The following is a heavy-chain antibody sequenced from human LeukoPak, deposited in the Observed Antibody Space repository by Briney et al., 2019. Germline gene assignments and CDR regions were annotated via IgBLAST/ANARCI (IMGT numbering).Heavy chain of an antibody. CDR1: GGSISSSSYY. CDR3: AKYSTAIAAYDF. Sequence: PSETLSLTCTVSGGSISSSSYYWGWIPQPSGKGLEWIGHIYYSGGSYNNPSLKSRVTISVDTSKNQFSLKLSSVTAADTAVCYCAKYSTAIAAYDFWGQGTLVTVSS. CDR2: IYYSGGS. J-gene: IGHJ4*02. D-gene: IGHD1-1*01. V-gene: IGHV4-39*01.